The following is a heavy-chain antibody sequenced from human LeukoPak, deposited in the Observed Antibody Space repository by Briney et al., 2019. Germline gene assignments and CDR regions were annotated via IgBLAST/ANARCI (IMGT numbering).Heavy chain of an antibody. CDR3: ARHSDGWYWGGSGMDV. J-gene: IGHJ6*02. CDR2: INYSGST. CDR1: GGGSISSSNHY. V-gene: IGHV4-39*01. Sequence: SETLSLTCIVSGGGSISSSNHYWGWIRQPPGKGLEWIGSINYSGSTQYNPSLKSRVTLSVDTSKDQFSLKLSSVTAADTAVYYCARHSDGWYWGGSGMDVWGQGTTVIGSS. D-gene: IGHD6-19*01.